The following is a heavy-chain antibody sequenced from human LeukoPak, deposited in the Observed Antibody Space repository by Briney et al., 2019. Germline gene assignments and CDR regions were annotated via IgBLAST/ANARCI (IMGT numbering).Heavy chain of an antibody. Sequence: SETLSLTCAVYGGSLSGYQWSWIRQPPGKGLEWIGEINHSGTTDYNPSLESRVTISMDTSKNQFSLKLSSVTGADTAVYYCARHLASPWFVKLSLWNYWGQGTLVTVSS. D-gene: IGHD3-10*01. CDR2: INHSGTT. CDR1: GGSLSGYQ. CDR3: ARHLASPWFVKLSLWNY. J-gene: IGHJ4*02. V-gene: IGHV4-34*01.